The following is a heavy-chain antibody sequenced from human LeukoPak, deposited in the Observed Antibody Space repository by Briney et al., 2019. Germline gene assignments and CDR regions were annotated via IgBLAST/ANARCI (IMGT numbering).Heavy chain of an antibody. D-gene: IGHD3-3*01. Sequence: GGSLRLSCTASGFTFGDYAMNWFRQAPGKGLEWVGRIKSKTDGGTTAYPAPVQGRFTISRDDSKKMVYLQMNSLKTEDTAVYYCTTDEWNWGQGTQVTVSS. CDR2: IKSKTDGGTT. CDR1: GFTFGDYA. V-gene: IGHV3-15*01. CDR3: TTDEWN. J-gene: IGHJ4*02.